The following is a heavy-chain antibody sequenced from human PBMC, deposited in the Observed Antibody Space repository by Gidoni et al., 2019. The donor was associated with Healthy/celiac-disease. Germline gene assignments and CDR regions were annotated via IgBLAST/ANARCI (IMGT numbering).Heavy chain of an antibody. Sequence: QVQLQESGPGLVTPSQTLSLTCTVSGGSISSGSYYWSWIRQPAGKGLEWIGRIYTSGSTNYNPSLKSRVTMSVDTSKNQFSLKLSSVTAADTAVYYCAREGPLGYCSSTSCYEFYYFDYWGQGTLVTVSS. V-gene: IGHV4-61*02. CDR3: AREGPLGYCSSTSCYEFYYFDY. D-gene: IGHD2-2*01. CDR2: IYTSGST. J-gene: IGHJ4*02. CDR1: GGSISSGSYY.